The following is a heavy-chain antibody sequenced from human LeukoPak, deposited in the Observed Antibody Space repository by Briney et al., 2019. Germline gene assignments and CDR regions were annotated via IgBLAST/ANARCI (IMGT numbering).Heavy chain of an antibody. V-gene: IGHV1-69*04. CDR1: GSTFSNYG. CDR2: IIPILDVA. D-gene: IGHD2-21*02. CDR3: ARDQGVTDPPPYGLDV. J-gene: IGHJ6*02. Sequence: ASVKVSCKASGSTFSNYGITWVRQAPGQGLEWMGRIIPILDVALYEQKFQGTVTITADKSTSTAYMELSTLRPEDTAVYYCARDQGVTDPPPYGLDVWGQGTTVTVSS.